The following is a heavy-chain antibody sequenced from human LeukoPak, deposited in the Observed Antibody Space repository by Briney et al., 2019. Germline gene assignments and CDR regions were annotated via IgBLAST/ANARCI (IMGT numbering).Heavy chain of an antibody. CDR3: ARSVTYNWFDP. J-gene: IGHJ5*02. D-gene: IGHD2-21*02. V-gene: IGHV1-2*02. CDR1: GYTFTGYY. Sequence: ASVKVSCKASGYTFTGYYIHWVRLAPGQGLQWMGWINPKGGATNYAQSFQGRVALTTDTSISTAYMELSSLRPDDTAIYFCARSVTYNWFDPWGQGTRVTVSS. CDR2: INPKGGAT.